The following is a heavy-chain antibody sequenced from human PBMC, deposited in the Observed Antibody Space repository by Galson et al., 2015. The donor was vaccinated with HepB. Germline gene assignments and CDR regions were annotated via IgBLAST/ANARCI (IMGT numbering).Heavy chain of an antibody. Sequence: SVKVSCKASGYTFTSYGFNWVRQAPGQGLEWMGWINTYNGNTNYAQKFQGRVTMTTDTSTSTAYMELRSLKIEDTGVYYCTTWGGDYVGHWGQGTLVTVSS. J-gene: IGHJ5*02. CDR3: TTWGGDYVGH. D-gene: IGHD4-17*01. CDR1: GYTFTSYG. CDR2: INTYNGNT. V-gene: IGHV1-18*01.